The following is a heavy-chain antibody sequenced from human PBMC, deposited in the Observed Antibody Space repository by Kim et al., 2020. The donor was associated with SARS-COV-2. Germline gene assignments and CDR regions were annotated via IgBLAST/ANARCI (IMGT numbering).Heavy chain of an antibody. CDR2: INAGNGNT. CDR1: GYTFTSYA. D-gene: IGHD2-2*01. J-gene: IGHJ5*02. CDR3: ARDRPNCSSTSCYEWFDP. V-gene: IGHV1-3*01. Sequence: ASVKVSCKASGYTFTSYAMHWVRQAPGQRLEWMGWINAGNGNTKYSQKFQGRVTITRDTSASTAYMELSSLRSEDTAVYYCARDRPNCSSTSCYEWFDPWGQGTLVTVSS.